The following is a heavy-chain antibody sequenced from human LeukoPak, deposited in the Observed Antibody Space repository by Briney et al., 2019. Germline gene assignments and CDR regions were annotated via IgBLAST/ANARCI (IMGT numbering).Heavy chain of an antibody. CDR2: ISSSGTTI. D-gene: IGHD3-10*01. J-gene: IGHJ4*02. V-gene: IGHV3-11*01. CDR3: ASLRGVNR. Sequence: GGSLRLSCAASGFTFSDYYMTWIRQPPGKGLEWVSYISSSGTTIHYADSVRGRFTVSRDNAKNSLYLQMDSLSADDTAVYYCASLRGVNRWGQGTLVTVSS. CDR1: GFTFSDYY.